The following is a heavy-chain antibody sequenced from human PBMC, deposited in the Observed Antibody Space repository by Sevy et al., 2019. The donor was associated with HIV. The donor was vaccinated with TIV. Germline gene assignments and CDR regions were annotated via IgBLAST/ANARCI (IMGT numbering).Heavy chain of an antibody. V-gene: IGHV3-30-3*01. CDR2: ISYDGSDK. CDR1: GFAFTNYYA. Sequence: GGSLRLSCAASGFAFTNYYAMHWVRQAPGKGLEWVALISYDGSDKYYADSVKGRFTISRDNFKNTLYLQMNSLTTEDTAVYYCARPRANYVDHYFFYAMDVWGQWTTVTVSS. D-gene: IGHD4-17*01. CDR3: ARPRANYVDHYFFYAMDV. J-gene: IGHJ6*02.